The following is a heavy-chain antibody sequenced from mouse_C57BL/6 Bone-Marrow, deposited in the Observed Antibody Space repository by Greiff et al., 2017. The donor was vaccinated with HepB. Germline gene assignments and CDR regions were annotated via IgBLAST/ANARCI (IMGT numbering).Heavy chain of an antibody. CDR2: SRNKANDYTT. CDR1: GFTFSDFY. D-gene: IGHD2-12*01. J-gene: IGHJ3*01. Sequence: EVKVVESGGGLVQSGRSLRLSCATSGFTFSDFYMEWVRQAPGKGLEWIAASRNKANDYTTEYSASVKGRFIVSRDTSQSILYLQMNALRAEDTAIYYCARDAPYTWFAYWGQGTLVTVSA. CDR3: ARDAPYTWFAY. V-gene: IGHV7-1*01.